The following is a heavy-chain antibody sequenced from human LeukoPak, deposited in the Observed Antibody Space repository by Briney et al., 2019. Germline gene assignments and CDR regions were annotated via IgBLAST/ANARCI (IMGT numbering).Heavy chain of an antibody. J-gene: IGHJ3*02. CDR2: IGSSSSYI. CDR3: AREGGYSSSLDAFDI. D-gene: IGHD6-6*01. V-gene: IGHV3-21*01. CDR1: GFTFSSYS. Sequence: GGSLRLSCAASGFTFSSYSMNWVRQAPGKGLEWVSSIGSSSSYIYYADSVKGRFTISRDNAKNSLYLQMNSLRAEDTAVYYCAREGGYSSSLDAFDIWGQGTMVSVSS.